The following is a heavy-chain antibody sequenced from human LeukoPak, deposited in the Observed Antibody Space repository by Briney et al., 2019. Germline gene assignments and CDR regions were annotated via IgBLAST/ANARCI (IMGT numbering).Heavy chain of an antibody. V-gene: IGHV3-21*04. CDR3: ANYRQSITAAGNSREFADY. CDR1: GFTFSSYN. Sequence: PGGSLRLSCAASGFTFSSYNIDWVRQAPGKGLEWVSSISSSSAYIYSADSVKGRFTISRDNSKNTLYLQMNSLRAEDTAVYYCANYRQSITAAGNSREFADYWGQGTLVTVSS. CDR2: ISSSSAYI. D-gene: IGHD6-13*01. J-gene: IGHJ4*02.